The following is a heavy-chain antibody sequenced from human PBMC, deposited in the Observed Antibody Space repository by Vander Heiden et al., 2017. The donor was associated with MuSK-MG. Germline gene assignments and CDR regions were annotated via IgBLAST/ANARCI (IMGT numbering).Heavy chain of an antibody. D-gene: IGHD3-10*01. CDR1: GGTFSSYA. Sequence: QVQLVQSGAEVKKPGSSVKVSCKASGGTFSSYAISWVRQAPGQGLEWMGGIIPIFGTANYAQKCQGRVTITADESTSTEYMELSRLRYEDTAVYYCSRDPVPRESDAFDIWGQGTMVQVS. CDR2: IIPIFGTA. J-gene: IGHJ3*02. V-gene: IGHV1-69*12. CDR3: SRDPVPRESDAFDI.